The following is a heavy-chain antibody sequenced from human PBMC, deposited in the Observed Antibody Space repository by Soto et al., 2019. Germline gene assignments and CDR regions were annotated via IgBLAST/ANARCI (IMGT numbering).Heavy chain of an antibody. CDR1: GGSISSGGYY. CDR2: IYYSGRT. Sequence: QVQLQESGPGLVKPSQTLSLTCTVSGGSISSGGYYWSWIRQHPGKGLEWIGYIYYSGRTYYNPSLTSRDTISVDTSKNQFSLKLSSVTAADTAVYYCASLGLELLYFDYWGQGTLVTVSS. CDR3: ASLGLELLYFDY. D-gene: IGHD1-7*01. J-gene: IGHJ4*02. V-gene: IGHV4-31*03.